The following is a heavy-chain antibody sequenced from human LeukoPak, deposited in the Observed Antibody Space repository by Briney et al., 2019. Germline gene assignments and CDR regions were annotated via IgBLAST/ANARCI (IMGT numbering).Heavy chain of an antibody. V-gene: IGHV1-69*06. CDR2: IIPIFGTA. CDR3: ARGGMITFGGVIVPDIDY. Sequence: GASVKLSCKASGGTFSSYAISWVRQAPGQGLEWMGGIIPIFGTANYAQKFKGRVTITGDKSTSTAYMELNSLRSEDTAVYYCARGGMITFGGVIVPDIDYWGQGTLVTVSS. CDR1: GGTFSSYA. D-gene: IGHD3-16*02. J-gene: IGHJ4*02.